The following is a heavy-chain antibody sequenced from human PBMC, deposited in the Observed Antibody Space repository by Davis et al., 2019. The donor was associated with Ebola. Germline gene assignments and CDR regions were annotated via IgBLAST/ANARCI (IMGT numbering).Heavy chain of an antibody. CDR2: INAGNGNT. J-gene: IGHJ4*02. CDR1: GYTFTSYA. CDR3: ARAYYDYVWGSLGMNFDY. D-gene: IGHD3-16*01. V-gene: IGHV1-3*01. Sequence: ASVKVSCKASGYTFTSYAMHWVRQAPGQRLEWMGWINAGNGNTKYSQKFQGRVTITRDTSASTAYMELSSLRSEDTAVYYCARAYYDYVWGSLGMNFDYWGQGTLVTVSS.